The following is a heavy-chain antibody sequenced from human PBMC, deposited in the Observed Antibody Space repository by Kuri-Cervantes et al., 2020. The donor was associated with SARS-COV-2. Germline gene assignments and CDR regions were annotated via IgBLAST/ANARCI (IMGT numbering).Heavy chain of an antibody. V-gene: IGHV1-69*13. CDR1: GYTFTSYG. Sequence: SVKVSCKASGYTFTSYGISWVRQAPGQGLEWMGGIIPIFGTANYAQKFQGRVTITADESTSTAYMELSSLRSEDTAVYYCARPNSPRCISCYRMDVWGKGTTVTVSS. CDR3: ARPNSPRCISCYRMDV. CDR2: IIPIFGTA. J-gene: IGHJ6*04. D-gene: IGHD2-2*02.